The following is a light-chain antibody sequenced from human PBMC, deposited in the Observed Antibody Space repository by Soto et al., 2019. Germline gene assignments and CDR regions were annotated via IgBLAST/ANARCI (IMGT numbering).Light chain of an antibody. CDR1: QKINNF. Sequence: DIQMTQSPSSVSASLGDRINVTCRASQKINNFLNWYQQKPGKAPKLLIFLASTLETGVPARFGGSGSGTDFTFTISNLQPEDSATYYCQQSLSNPRTFGGGTRVDIQ. CDR2: LAS. J-gene: IGKJ4*01. CDR3: QQSLSNPRT. V-gene: IGKV1-39*01.